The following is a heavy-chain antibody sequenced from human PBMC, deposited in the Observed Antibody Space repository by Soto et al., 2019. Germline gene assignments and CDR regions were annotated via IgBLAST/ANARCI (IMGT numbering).Heavy chain of an antibody. D-gene: IGHD3-22*01. Sequence: PSETLSLTCADYGGSFSGYYWSWIRQPPGKGLEWIGEINHSGSTNYNPSLKSRVTISVDTSKNQFSLKLSSVTAADTAVYYCARGPSTYYYDSSGYYFDYWGQGTLVTVSS. CDR1: GGSFSGYY. CDR3: ARGPSTYYYDSSGYYFDY. V-gene: IGHV4-34*01. CDR2: INHSGST. J-gene: IGHJ4*02.